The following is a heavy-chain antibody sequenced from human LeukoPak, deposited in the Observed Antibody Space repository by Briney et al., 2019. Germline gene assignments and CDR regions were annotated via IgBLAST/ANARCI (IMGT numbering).Heavy chain of an antibody. J-gene: IGHJ4*02. Sequence: GGSLRLSCEGAGITFSDYYMNWIRQAPGKGLEWVSSISSSGNNIFYADPVKGRFTISRDKAENSMHLHMNSLRAEDTAVYYCASRRGYSYAFDQWGQGILVTVSS. CDR1: GITFSDYY. V-gene: IGHV3-11*01. CDR3: ASRRGYSYAFDQ. CDR2: ISSSGNNI. D-gene: IGHD5-18*01.